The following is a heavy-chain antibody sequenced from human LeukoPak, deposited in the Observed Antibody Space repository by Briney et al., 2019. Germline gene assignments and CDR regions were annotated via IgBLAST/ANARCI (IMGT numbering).Heavy chain of an antibody. CDR1: GGTFSSYA. J-gene: IGHJ4*02. V-gene: IGHV1-69*04. D-gene: IGHD3-22*01. CDR2: IIPILGIA. Sequence: GASVKVSCKASGGTFSSYAISWVRQAPGQGLEWMGRIIPILGIANYAQKLQGRVTITADKSTSTAYMELSSLRSEDTAVYYCARVVGTYYHDSSGYPFDYWGQGTLVTVSS. CDR3: ARVVGTYYHDSSGYPFDY.